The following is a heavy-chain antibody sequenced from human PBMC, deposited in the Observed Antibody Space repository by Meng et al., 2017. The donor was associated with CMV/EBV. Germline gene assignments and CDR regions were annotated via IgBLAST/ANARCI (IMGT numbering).Heavy chain of an antibody. CDR3: ARDLLAYHPSSGHAV. D-gene: IGHD3-22*01. Sequence: ASVKVSCKASGYTFTGYYMHWVRQAPGQGLEWMGWINPNSGGTNYAQKFQGRVTMTRDTSISTAYMELSRLRSDDTAVYYCARDLLAYHPSSGHAVWGQGTLVTVSS. CDR1: GYTFTGYY. CDR2: INPNSGGT. J-gene: IGHJ4*02. V-gene: IGHV1-2*02.